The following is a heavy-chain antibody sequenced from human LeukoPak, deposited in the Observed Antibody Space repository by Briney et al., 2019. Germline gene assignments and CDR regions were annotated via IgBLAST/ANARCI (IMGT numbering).Heavy chain of an antibody. D-gene: IGHD3-22*01. V-gene: IGHV4-4*02. Sequence: PSETLSLTCAVSGVSISSSNWWGWVRQPPGKGLEWIGEVFHAGSTNYSPSLKSRVTISVDKSRNEFSLNLRSVTAADTAAYYCARTPSLYYETSGYSWYFDLWGRGTLVTVSS. CDR1: GVSISSSNW. CDR3: ARTPSLYYETSGYSWYFDL. CDR2: VFHAGST. J-gene: IGHJ2*01.